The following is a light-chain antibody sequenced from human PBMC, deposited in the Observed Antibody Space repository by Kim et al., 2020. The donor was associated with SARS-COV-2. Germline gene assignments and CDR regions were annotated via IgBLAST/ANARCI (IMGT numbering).Light chain of an antibody. CDR3: QEYHNMQT. Sequence: EIVMTQSPATLSVSPGERATFSCRASQSISSNLAWYQQKPGQAPRLLIYGASTRATDIPVRFSGSGSGTEFTLTISSLQSEDFVVYYCQEYHNMQTFGQGTKLEI. J-gene: IGKJ2*01. V-gene: IGKV3-15*01. CDR1: QSISSN. CDR2: GAS.